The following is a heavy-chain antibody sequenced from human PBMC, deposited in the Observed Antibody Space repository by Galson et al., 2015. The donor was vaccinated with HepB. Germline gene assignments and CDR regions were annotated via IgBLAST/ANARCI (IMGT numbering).Heavy chain of an antibody. J-gene: IGHJ4*02. CDR3: ARVGDYYDSSGYYYRYFDY. CDR1: GDSVSSNSAA. CDR2: TYYRSKWYN. V-gene: IGHV6-1*01. D-gene: IGHD3-22*01. Sequence: CAISGDSVSSNSAAWNWIRQSPSRGLEWLGRTYYRSKWYNDYAVSVKSRITINPDTSKNQFSLQLNSVTPEDTAVYYCARVGDYYDSSGYYYRYFDYWGQGTLVTVS.